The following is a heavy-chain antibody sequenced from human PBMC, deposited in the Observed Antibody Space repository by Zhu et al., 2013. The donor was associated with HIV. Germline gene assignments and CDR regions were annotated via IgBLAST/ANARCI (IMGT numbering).Heavy chain of an antibody. V-gene: IGHV4-39*07. CDR2: IYYSASN. Sequence: QVQVQESGPGLVKPSETLSLTCTVSGGSISSSSYYWGWIRQPPGKGLEWIGSIYYSASNYYNPSLKSRVTISLDTSKNQFSLKLSSVTAADTAVYYCARGQNGYCGGDCYSEWGQGTLVTVSS. D-gene: IGHD2-21*02. J-gene: IGHJ4*02. CDR3: ARGQNGYCGGDCYSE. CDR1: GGSISSSSYY.